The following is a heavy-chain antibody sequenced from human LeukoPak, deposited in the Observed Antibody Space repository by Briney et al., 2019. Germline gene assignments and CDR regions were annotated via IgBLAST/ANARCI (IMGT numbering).Heavy chain of an antibody. J-gene: IGHJ2*01. D-gene: IGHD6-13*01. CDR3: ARPQTIAALGYWYFDL. CDR2: IHPGDSDT. Sequence: LGESLKISCKGSGYSFTSYWIAWVRQMPGKGLEWMGIIHPGDSDTRYSPSFQGQVTISVDKSISTAFLQWSSLKASDTAMYYCARPQTIAALGYWYFDLWGRGTLVTVSS. CDR1: GYSFTSYW. V-gene: IGHV5-51*01.